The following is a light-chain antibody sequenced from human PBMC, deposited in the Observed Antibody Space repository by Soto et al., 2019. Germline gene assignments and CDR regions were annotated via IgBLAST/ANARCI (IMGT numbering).Light chain of an antibody. CDR3: QQRSNWPPVP. J-gene: IGKJ3*01. CDR1: QSVSSY. V-gene: IGKV3-11*01. CDR2: DAS. Sequence: ELVLTQSPATLSLSPGERATLSCRASQSVSSYLAWYQQKPGQAPRLLIYDASNRATGIPARFSGSGSGTDCTLSISSLEPEDFAVYYCQQRSNWPPVPFGHGTKVDIK.